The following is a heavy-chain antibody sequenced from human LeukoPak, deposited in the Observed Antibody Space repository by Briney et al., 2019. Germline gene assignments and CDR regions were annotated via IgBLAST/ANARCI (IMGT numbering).Heavy chain of an antibody. J-gene: IGHJ4*02. D-gene: IGHD6-13*01. V-gene: IGHV3-11*06. CDR1: GFTFSDYY. Sequence: GGSLRLSCAASGFTFSDYYMSWIRQAPGKGLEWVSYISGSSTYTNYADSVKGRFTISRDNAKNSLYVVMNSLRAEDTAVYYCARGHIGSWYNVENWGQGTLVTVSS. CDR2: ISGSSTYT. CDR3: ARGHIGSWYNVEN.